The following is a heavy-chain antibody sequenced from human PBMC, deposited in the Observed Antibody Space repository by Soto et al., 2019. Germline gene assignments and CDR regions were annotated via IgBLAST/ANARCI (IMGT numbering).Heavy chain of an antibody. Sequence: EVQLVESGGGLVQPGGSLRLSCAASGFTFSSHSMSWVRQAPGKGLEWVSHITSSASTMYYADSVKGRFTISRDNARNSLYLQMSSLSAEDTAVYYCARDGRYCTSTNCHFDYWGQGALVTVSS. V-gene: IGHV3-48*01. CDR3: ARDGRYCTSTNCHFDY. CDR2: ITSSASTM. D-gene: IGHD2-2*01. J-gene: IGHJ4*02. CDR1: GFTFSSHS.